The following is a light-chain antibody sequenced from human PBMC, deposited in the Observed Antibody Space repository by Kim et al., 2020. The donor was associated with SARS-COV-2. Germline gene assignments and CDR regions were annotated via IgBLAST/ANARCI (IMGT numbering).Light chain of an antibody. CDR1: KLGDKY. Sequence: SYELTQPPSVSVSPGQTVSITCSGDKLGDKYVSWYQQRPGQSPMLVIYQDNKRPSGIPERFSASNSGNTATLTISGTQAMDEADYYCQAWDSSTVVFGGG. V-gene: IGLV3-1*01. J-gene: IGLJ2*01. CDR3: QAWDSSTVV. CDR2: QDN.